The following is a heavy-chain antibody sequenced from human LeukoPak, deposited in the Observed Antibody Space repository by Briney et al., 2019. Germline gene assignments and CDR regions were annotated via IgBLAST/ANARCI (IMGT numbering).Heavy chain of an antibody. CDR1: GGSFGSYY. D-gene: IGHD6-25*01. V-gene: IGHV4-4*07. Sequence: SETLSLTCTVSGGSFGSYYWSWIRQPAGKGLEWIGRIYISGTADYNPSLKSRVSMSVDTSKNQFSLKVTSVTAADTAVYYCARSGGWPLYYFDYWGQGTLATVSS. CDR3: ARSGGWPLYYFDY. J-gene: IGHJ4*02. CDR2: IYISGTA.